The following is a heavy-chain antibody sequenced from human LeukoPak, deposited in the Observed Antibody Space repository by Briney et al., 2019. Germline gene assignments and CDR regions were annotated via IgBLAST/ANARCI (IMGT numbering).Heavy chain of an antibody. Sequence: GGSLRLSCAASGFTFSSYSMNWVRQAPGKGLEWVSSISISITYYADSVKGRFTISRDNAKNSLFLQMSSLRAEDTAVYYCARGYDIPDSWGQGTLVTVSS. V-gene: IGHV3-21*01. CDR1: GFTFSSYS. CDR2: ISISIT. CDR3: ARGYDIPDS. D-gene: IGHD3-9*01. J-gene: IGHJ4*02.